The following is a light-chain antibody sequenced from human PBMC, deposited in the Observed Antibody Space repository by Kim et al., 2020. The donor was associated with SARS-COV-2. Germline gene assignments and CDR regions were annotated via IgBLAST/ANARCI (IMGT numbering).Light chain of an antibody. V-gene: IGLV1-40*01. CDR2: GNS. CDR3: QSYASSLSGSV. Sequence: QSVLTQPPSVSGAPGQRVTISCTGSSSNIGAGYDVHWYQQLPGTAPKLLIYGNSNRPSGVPDRFSGSKSGTSASLAITGLQAEDEADYYCQSYASSLSGSVFGGGTPLTVL. CDR1: SSNIGAGYD. J-gene: IGLJ2*01.